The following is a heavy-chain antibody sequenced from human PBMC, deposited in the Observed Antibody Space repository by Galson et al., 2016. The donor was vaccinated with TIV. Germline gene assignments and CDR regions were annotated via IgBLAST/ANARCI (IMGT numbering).Heavy chain of an antibody. CDR2: IYYSGSA. CDR3: ATQRPSRPAYFGF. Sequence: SETLSLTCPVSGDSISSGFYYWGWIRQPPGKGLEWIASIYYSGSAYYNPSLQSRVTISLEKSRNQFSLKLTSVTAADTAVYYCATQRPSRPAYFGFWGQGTLAIVSS. CDR1: GDSISSGFYY. V-gene: IGHV4-39*01. J-gene: IGHJ4*02.